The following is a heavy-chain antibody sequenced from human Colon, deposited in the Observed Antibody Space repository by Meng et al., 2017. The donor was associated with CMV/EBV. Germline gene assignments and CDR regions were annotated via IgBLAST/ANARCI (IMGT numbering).Heavy chain of an antibody. J-gene: IGHJ1*01. D-gene: IGHD6-13*01. CDR3: ALRGLAAGTLQQ. CDR2: VCYNGIT. Sequence: LQESGPGLVKPSETLSLTGAVSGGSMSSTCWSWIRQPPGKGLEWIGYVCYNGITDYNPSLKSRITISGDTSKNQFSLQVTSVTAADTAMYYCALRGLAAGTLQQWGQGTLVTVSS. CDR1: GGSMSSTC. V-gene: IGHV4-59*01.